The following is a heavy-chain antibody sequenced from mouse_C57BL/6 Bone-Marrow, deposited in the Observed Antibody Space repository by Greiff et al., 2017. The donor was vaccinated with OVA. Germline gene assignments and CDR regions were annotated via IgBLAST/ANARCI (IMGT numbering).Heavy chain of an antibody. J-gene: IGHJ1*03. CDR3: AREGLLWYFDV. CDR1: GYTFTSYG. Sequence: VQGVESGAELARPGASVKLSCKASGYTFTSYGISWVKQRTGQGLEWIGEIYPRSGNTYYNEKFKGKATLTADKSSSTAYMELRSLTSEDSAVYFCAREGLLWYFDVWGTGTTVTVSS. CDR2: IYPRSGNT. V-gene: IGHV1-81*01. D-gene: IGHD3-1*01.